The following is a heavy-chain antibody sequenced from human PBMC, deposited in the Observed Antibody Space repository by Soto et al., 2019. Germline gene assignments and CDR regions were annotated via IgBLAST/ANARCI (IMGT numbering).Heavy chain of an antibody. CDR2: IIPIFGTA. CDR3: AGGRITGTWGFYYYGMDV. D-gene: IGHD1-7*01. CDR1: GGTFSSYA. Sequence: SVKVSCKASGGTFSSYAISWVRQAPGQGLEWMGGIIPIFGTANYAQKFQGRVTITADKSTSTAYMELSSLRSEDTAVYYCAGGRITGTWGFYYYGMDVWGQGTTVTVSS. V-gene: IGHV1-69*06. J-gene: IGHJ6*02.